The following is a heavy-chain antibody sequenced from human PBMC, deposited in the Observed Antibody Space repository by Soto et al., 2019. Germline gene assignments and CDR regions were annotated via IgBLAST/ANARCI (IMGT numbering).Heavy chain of an antibody. V-gene: IGHV3-23*01. D-gene: IGHD1-26*01. Sequence: EEQLLESGGGLVQPGGSLRLPCAASGFTFSSYAMSWVRQAPGKGLEWVSGISGSGGSTYYADSVKGRFIISRDNSKNMVFLQMNSLRAEDTAVYYCAKYSGSHYYYYAMDVWGQGTTVTVSS. CDR3: AKYSGSHYYYYAMDV. J-gene: IGHJ6*02. CDR1: GFTFSSYA. CDR2: ISGSGGST.